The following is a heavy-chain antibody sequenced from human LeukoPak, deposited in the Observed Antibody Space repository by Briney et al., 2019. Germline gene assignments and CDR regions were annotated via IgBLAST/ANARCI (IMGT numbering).Heavy chain of an antibody. Sequence: SETLSLTCTVSSGSISSYYWSWIRQPAGKGLEWIGRIYTSGSTNYNPSLKSRVTMSVDTSKNQFSLKLSSVTAADTAVYYCARGGTLSGGYSYGPIDYWGQGTLVTVSS. CDR1: SGSISSYY. CDR2: IYTSGST. D-gene: IGHD5-18*01. CDR3: ARGGTLSGGYSYGPIDY. V-gene: IGHV4-4*07. J-gene: IGHJ4*02.